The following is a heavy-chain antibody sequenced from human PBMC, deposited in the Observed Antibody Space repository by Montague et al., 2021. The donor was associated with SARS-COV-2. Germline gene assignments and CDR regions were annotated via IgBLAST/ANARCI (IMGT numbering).Heavy chain of an antibody. CDR3: ARILNDSWCVSYGDY. V-gene: IGHV2-70*01. CDR1: GLPLSTSGLC. D-gene: IGHD6-13*01. J-gene: IGHJ4*02. Sequence: PALVKPTQTLTLTCTLSGLPLSTSGLCVGWIRQPPGKALEWLALTDWDDDKYYSPSLKTRLSISKDTSKNQVVLTMANMEPVDTATYYCARILNDSWCVSYGDYWGQGILVTVSS. CDR2: TDWDDDK.